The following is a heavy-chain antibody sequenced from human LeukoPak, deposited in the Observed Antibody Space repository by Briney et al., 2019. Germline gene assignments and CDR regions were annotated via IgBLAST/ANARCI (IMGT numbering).Heavy chain of an antibody. CDR3: ERGWELDVHLGAFDI. CDR2: ISRGVGST. Sequence: GGSLRLSCAASGFTFGSYDLSWVRQAPGKGLECVAAISRGVGSTYYADSVKGRFTISRDNAKNSLYLQMNSLRAEDTAVYYCERGWELDVHLGAFDIWGQGTMVTVSS. D-gene: IGHD1-26*01. CDR1: GFTFGSYD. J-gene: IGHJ3*02. V-gene: IGHV3-23*01.